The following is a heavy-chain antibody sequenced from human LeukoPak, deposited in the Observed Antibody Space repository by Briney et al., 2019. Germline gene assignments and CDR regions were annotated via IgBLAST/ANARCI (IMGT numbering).Heavy chain of an antibody. D-gene: IGHD2-8*01. V-gene: IGHV3-23*01. CDR3: AKAGGLMVYARELIDQ. J-gene: IGHJ4*02. Sequence: GGSLRLSCAASGFTFNSYAMSWVRQAPGKGLDWVSAISGSGDSTYFAASVKGRFTISRDNSKNTLYLQMNSLRAEDTAVYYCAKAGGLMVYARELIDQWGQGTLVTVSS. CDR1: GFTFNSYA. CDR2: ISGSGDST.